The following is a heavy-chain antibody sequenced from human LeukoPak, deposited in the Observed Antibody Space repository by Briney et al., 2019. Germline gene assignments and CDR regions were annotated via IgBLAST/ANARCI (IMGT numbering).Heavy chain of an antibody. CDR3: AREGRSSTPGY. D-gene: IGHD2-15*01. CDR2: TSSSGST. CDR1: GGSISSYY. J-gene: IGHJ4*02. V-gene: IGHV4-4*07. Sequence: PSETLSLTCTVSGGSISSYYWSWIRQPAGKGLEWIGRTSSSGSTDYNPSLKSRVTMSVDTSKTQFSLKLSSVTAADTAVYYCAREGRSSTPGYWGQRTLVTVSS.